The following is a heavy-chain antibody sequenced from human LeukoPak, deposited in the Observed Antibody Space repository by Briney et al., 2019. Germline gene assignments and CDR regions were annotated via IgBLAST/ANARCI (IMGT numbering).Heavy chain of an antibody. CDR1: GGSVSSGTYY. V-gene: IGHV4-61*01. CDR2: IYNSGST. J-gene: IGHJ4*02. D-gene: IGHD3/OR15-3a*01. Sequence: KPSETLSLTCTVSGGSVSSGTYYWSWIRQPPGKGLEWIGYIYNSGSTNYNPSLKSRVTISVDASKNQFSLNLGSVTAADAAVYYCARHWTGPSQKWTFDSWGQGTLVTVSS. CDR3: ARHWTGPSQKWTFDS.